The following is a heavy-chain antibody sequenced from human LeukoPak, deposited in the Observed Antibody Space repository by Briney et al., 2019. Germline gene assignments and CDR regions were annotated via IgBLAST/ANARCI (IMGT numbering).Heavy chain of an antibody. CDR2: INWNSGSI. CDR3: AKDECSSRSCSIDY. D-gene: IGHD2-2*01. J-gene: IGHJ4*02. V-gene: IGHV3-9*03. Sequence: TGRSLRLSCAASGFTFDDYAKHWVRQAPGKGLEWVSGINWNSGSIGYADSVKGRFTISRDNAKNSLFLQMNRLSAEDIALYYCAKDECSSRSCSIDYWGQGNLVTVSS. CDR1: GFTFDDYA.